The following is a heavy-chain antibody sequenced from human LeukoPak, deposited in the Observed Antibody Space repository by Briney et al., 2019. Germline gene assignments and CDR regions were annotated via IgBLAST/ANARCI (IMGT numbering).Heavy chain of an antibody. CDR2: IFFSGNT. V-gene: IGHV4-39*07. Sequence: SETLSLTCNVSGGSISSNIYYWGWIRQPPGKGLEWIGSIFFSGNTYYNPSLKSWVTISIDTSRNQFSLKLNSVTAADTAVYYCARAPRTSTVTKLQRRSYYMDVWGKGTTVTVSS. CDR1: GGSISSNIYY. J-gene: IGHJ6*03. D-gene: IGHD4-17*01. CDR3: ARAPRTSTVTKLQRRSYYMDV.